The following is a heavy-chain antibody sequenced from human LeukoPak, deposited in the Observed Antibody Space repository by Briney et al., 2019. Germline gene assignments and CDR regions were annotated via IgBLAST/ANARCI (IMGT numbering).Heavy chain of an antibody. CDR1: GGSISSSSYY. D-gene: IGHD4-17*01. Sequence: SETLSLTCTVSGGSISSSSYYWGWIRQPPGKGLEWIGSIYYSGSTYYNPSLKSRVIISVDTSKNQFSLKLSSVTAADTAVYYCARHDYTTETFDYWGQGTLVTVSS. CDR2: IYYSGST. V-gene: IGHV4-39*01. J-gene: IGHJ4*02. CDR3: ARHDYTTETFDY.